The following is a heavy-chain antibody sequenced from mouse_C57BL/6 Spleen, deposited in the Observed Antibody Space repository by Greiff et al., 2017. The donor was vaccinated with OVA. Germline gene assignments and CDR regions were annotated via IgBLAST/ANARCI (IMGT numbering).Heavy chain of an antibody. V-gene: IGHV1-55*01. CDR2: IYPGSGST. CDR3: ARWGYYLTVDFDV. CDR1: GYTFTSYW. Sequence: QVQLQQPGAELVKPGASVKMSCKASGYTFTSYWITWVKQRPGQGLEWIGDIYPGSGSTNYNEKFKSKATLTVDTSSSTAYMQLSSLTSEDSAVYYCARWGYYLTVDFDVWGTGTTVTVSS. D-gene: IGHD2-3*01. J-gene: IGHJ1*03.